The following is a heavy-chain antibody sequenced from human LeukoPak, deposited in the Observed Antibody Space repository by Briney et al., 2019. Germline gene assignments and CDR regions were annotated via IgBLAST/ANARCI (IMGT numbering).Heavy chain of an antibody. J-gene: IGHJ6*03. CDR3: ATHQWQYYYYMGV. D-gene: IGHD6-19*01. Sequence: KPSETLSLTYTVSGGSISSGSYYWGWIRQPPGKGLEWIGSIYYSGDTYYNPSLKSRRVTISVDTSKNQFSLRLSSVTAADTAVYYCATHQWQYYYYMGVWGKGSTVTVSS. V-gene: IGHV4-39*01. CDR1: GGSISSGSYY. CDR2: IYYSGDT.